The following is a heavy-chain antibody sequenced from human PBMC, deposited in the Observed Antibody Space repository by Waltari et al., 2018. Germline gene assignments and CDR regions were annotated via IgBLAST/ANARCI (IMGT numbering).Heavy chain of an antibody. J-gene: IGHJ6*02. D-gene: IGHD3-16*01. CDR2: ISASTSYI. V-gene: IGHV3-21*01. CDR1: GFMFSAYS. Sequence: EPHLVESGGGLVKPGGSLRLSCEASGFMFSAYSMNWVRQAPGKGLEWVSSISASTSYIYYAASGEGRFSISRDNARNSLFLQMNSLRAEDTAVYYCAKDNFGMDVWGQGTTVTVS. CDR3: AKDNFGMDV.